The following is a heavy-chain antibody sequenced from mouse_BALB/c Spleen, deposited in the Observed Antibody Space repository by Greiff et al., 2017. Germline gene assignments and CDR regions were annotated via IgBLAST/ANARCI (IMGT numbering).Heavy chain of an antibody. D-gene: IGHD1-2*01. J-gene: IGHJ4*01. CDR3: ARPGYGAMDY. CDR2: ISSGSSTI. CDR1: GFTFSSFG. V-gene: IGHV5-17*02. Sequence: EVKLVESGGGLVQPGGSRKLSCAASGFTFSSFGMHWVRQAPEKGLEWVAYISSGSSTIYYADTVKGRFTISRDNPKNTLFLQMTSLRSEDTAMYYCARPGYGAMDYWGQGTSVTVSS.